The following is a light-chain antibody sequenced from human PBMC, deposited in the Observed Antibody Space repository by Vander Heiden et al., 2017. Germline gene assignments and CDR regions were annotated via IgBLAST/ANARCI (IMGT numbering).Light chain of an antibody. V-gene: IGKV3-20*01. J-gene: IGKJ2*01. Sequence: EIVLTQSPGTLSLSPGERATLSCGASQSVRSSHLAWYQQKPGQAPRLLIYGTSSRATGIPDRFSGSGSGTDFTLTISRLEPEDFAVYYCQQYDSPPRTFGQGTKLENK. CDR3: QQYDSPPRT. CDR2: GTS. CDR1: QSVRSSH.